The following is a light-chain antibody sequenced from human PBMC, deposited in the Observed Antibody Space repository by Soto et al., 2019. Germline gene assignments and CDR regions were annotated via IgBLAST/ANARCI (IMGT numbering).Light chain of an antibody. CDR1: QSVSSNY. Sequence: ETVLTQSPGPLSLSPGERATLSCRASQSVSSNYLAWYQQKPGQAPRLLIYGASTRATGIPDRFSGSGSGTDFTLTISRLEPEDFAVYYCQQFGRSPPSGKFGQGTKVEIK. CDR3: QQFGRSPPSGK. J-gene: IGKJ1*01. V-gene: IGKV3-20*01. CDR2: GAS.